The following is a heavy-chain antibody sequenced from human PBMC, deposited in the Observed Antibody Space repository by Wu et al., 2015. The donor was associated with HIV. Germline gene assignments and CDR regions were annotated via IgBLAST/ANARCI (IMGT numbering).Heavy chain of an antibody. V-gene: IGHV1-24*01. J-gene: IGHJ1*01. D-gene: IGHD3-10*01. CDR2: FDPEEGKT. CDR3: TAFPKDIWSTGLPY. Sequence: HVQLEQSGAVVRKSGASVRVPCKVSGNSLTTLSIHWVRQAPGKGLEWLGGFDPEEGKTIYAQRFQGKVVMTEDRSTDTAYLDVKSLRSDDTAVFYCTAFPKDIWSTGLPYWGQGHPGHRLL. CDR1: GNSLTTLS.